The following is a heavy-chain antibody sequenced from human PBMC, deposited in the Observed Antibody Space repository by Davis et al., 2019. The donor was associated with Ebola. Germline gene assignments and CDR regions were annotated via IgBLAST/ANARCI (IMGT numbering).Heavy chain of an antibody. CDR3: ARGCRATVLMGEWYFDL. V-gene: IGHV1-2*04. CDR1: GYTFTGYY. J-gene: IGHJ2*01. Sequence: ASVKVSCKASGYTFTGYYIHWVRQAPGQGFEWMGWINPNSGGTNYVEKFQGWVTMTRDTSISTAYMDVSRLTSDDTAVYYCARGCRATVLMGEWYFDLWGRGTLVTVSS. D-gene: IGHD4-23*01. CDR2: INPNSGGT.